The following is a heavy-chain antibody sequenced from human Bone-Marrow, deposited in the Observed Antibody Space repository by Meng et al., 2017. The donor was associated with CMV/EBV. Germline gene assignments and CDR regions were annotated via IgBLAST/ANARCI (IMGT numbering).Heavy chain of an antibody. J-gene: IGHJ5*02. D-gene: IGHD6-13*01. Sequence: SVKVSCKASGGTFSSYAISWVRQAPGQGLEWMGGIIPIFGTANYAQKFQGRVTITTDESTSTAYMELSSLRSEDTAVYYCARDGRHSSSWTPWFDPWGQGNRVNGAS. CDR3: ARDGRHSSSWTPWFDP. V-gene: IGHV1-69*05. CDR2: IIPIFGTA. CDR1: GGTFSSYA.